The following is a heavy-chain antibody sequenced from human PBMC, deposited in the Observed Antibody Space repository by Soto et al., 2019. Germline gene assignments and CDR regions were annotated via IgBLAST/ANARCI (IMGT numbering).Heavy chain of an antibody. J-gene: IGHJ4*02. V-gene: IGHV3-23*01. Sequence: EVHLLESGGGLVLRGGSLRLSCVASGFAFDNYVMNWVRQAPGKGLKWVAAMSGSHDDHNIYYIDSVWGRFTISRDNSKSTVYLDLSRLGADDSAVYYCAKGKNIVVGPGVIDYWGQGTLVTVSS. CDR1: GFAFDNYV. CDR3: AKGKNIVVGPGVIDY. D-gene: IGHD2-2*01. CDR2: MSGSHDDHNI.